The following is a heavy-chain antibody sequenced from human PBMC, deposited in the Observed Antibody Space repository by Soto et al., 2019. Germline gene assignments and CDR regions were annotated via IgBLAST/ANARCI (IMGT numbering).Heavy chain of an antibody. Sequence: GGSLRPSCAASGFTFSSYGMHWVRQAPGKGLEWVAVISYDGSNKYYADSVKGRFTISRDNSKNTLYLQMNSLRAEDTAVYYCAKDPPPNYDFWSGSFYYYYGMDVWGQGTTVTVSS. D-gene: IGHD3-3*01. CDR1: GFTFSSYG. V-gene: IGHV3-30*18. J-gene: IGHJ6*02. CDR3: AKDPPPNYDFWSGSFYYYYGMDV. CDR2: ISYDGSNK.